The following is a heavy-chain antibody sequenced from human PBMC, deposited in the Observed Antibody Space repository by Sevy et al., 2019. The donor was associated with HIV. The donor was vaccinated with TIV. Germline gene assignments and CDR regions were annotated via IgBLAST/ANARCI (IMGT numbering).Heavy chain of an antibody. J-gene: IGHJ4*02. CDR2: MSPGDSDP. Sequence: GESLKISCKGSAYTFTTHWIGWVRQMPGKGLEWMGIMSPGDSDPRYSPFFQGQVTMSVDKSVSTAYLQWHSLETSDTANFYCARLDLYSIGLSPRYYFDYLGQGTLVTVSS. CDR3: ARLDLYSIGLSPRYYFDY. V-gene: IGHV5-51*01. CDR1: AYTFTTHW. D-gene: IGHD6-19*01.